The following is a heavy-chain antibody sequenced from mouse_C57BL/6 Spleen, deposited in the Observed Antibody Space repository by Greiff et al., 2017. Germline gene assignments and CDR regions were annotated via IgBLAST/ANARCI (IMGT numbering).Heavy chain of an antibody. V-gene: IGHV5-17*01. CDR1: GFTFSDYG. Sequence: EVNVVESGGGLVKPGGSLKLSCAASGFTFSDYGMHWVRQAPEKGLEWVAYISSGSSTIYYADTVKGRFTISRDNAKNTLFLQMTSLRSEDTAMYYCAREDYYGSSHWGQGTTLTVSS. D-gene: IGHD1-1*01. CDR2: ISSGSSTI. J-gene: IGHJ2*01. CDR3: AREDYYGSSH.